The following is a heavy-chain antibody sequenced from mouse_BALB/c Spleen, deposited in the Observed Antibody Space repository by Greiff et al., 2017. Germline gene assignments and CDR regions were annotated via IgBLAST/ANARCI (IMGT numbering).Heavy chain of an antibody. CDR3: ARDLRRAWFAY. CDR1: GFTFSSYA. CDR2: ISSGGSYT. J-gene: IGHJ3*01. V-gene: IGHV5-9-4*01. D-gene: IGHD2-12*01. Sequence: EVMLVESGGGLVKPGGSLKLSCAASGFTFSSYAMSWVRQSPEKRLEWVAEISSGGSYTYYPDTVTGRFTISRDNAKNTLYLEMSSLRSEDTAMYYCARDLRRAWFAYWGQGTLVTVSA.